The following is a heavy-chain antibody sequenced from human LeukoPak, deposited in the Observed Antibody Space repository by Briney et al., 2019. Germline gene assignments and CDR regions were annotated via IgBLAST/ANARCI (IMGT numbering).Heavy chain of an antibody. J-gene: IGHJ5*02. Sequence: SVKVSCKASGGTFSSYAISWVRQAPGQGLEWMGGIIPIFGSSNYAQKFQGRVTITADESTTTAYKELSSLRSEDTAVYYCARVTHTELSTWFDPWGQGTLVTVSS. CDR2: IIPIFGSS. V-gene: IGHV1-69*13. CDR1: GGTFSSYA. CDR3: ARVTHTELSTWFDP. D-gene: IGHD5-18*01.